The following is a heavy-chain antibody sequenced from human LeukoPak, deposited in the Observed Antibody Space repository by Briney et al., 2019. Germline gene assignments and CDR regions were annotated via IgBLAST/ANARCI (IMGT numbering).Heavy chain of an antibody. CDR1: GFTFSSYA. Sequence: GGSLRLSCAASGFTFSSYAMRWARQAPGKGREWVSSISGSGGSTNYADSGKGRLTISRDTTKNTLYMQMSSLRAEDTAVYYCAKDQYSSGWFGDHFFDYWGQGTLVTVSS. V-gene: IGHV3-23*01. CDR3: AKDQYSSGWFGDHFFDY. J-gene: IGHJ4*02. CDR2: ISGSGGST. D-gene: IGHD6-19*01.